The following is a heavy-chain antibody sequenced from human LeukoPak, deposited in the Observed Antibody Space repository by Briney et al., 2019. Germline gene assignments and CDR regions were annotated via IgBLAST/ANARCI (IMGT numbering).Heavy chain of an antibody. Sequence: SETLSLTCTVSGGSISSSSYYWGWIRQPPGKGLDWIGNVYYSGSTYYNPSLKSRVTISVDTSKNQFSLKLSSVTAADTAVYYCARQVRGVTPSFDYWGQGTLVTVSS. D-gene: IGHD3-10*01. V-gene: IGHV4-39*01. CDR2: VYYSGST. CDR1: GGSISSSSYY. CDR3: ARQVRGVTPSFDY. J-gene: IGHJ4*02.